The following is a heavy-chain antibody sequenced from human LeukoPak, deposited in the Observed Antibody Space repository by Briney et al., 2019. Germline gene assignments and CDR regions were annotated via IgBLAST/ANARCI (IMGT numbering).Heavy chain of an antibody. CDR3: AREGECSGGSCYPNDAFDI. Sequence: SETLSLTCTVSGGSISSYYRSWIRQPPGKGLEWIGYIYYSGSTNYNPSLKSRVTISVDTSKNQFSLKLSSVTAADTAVYYCAREGECSGGSCYPNDAFDIWGQGTMVTVSS. CDR1: GGSISSYY. CDR2: IYYSGST. V-gene: IGHV4-59*01. J-gene: IGHJ3*02. D-gene: IGHD2-15*01.